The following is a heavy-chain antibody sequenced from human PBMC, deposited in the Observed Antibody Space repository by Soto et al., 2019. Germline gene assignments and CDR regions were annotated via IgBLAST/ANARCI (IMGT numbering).Heavy chain of an antibody. Sequence: QVQLVQSGAEVKKPGASVKVSCQTSGYNFSAYYFNWVRQAAGQGPEWMGWLNPRNGQTGYVQKFRGRVTMTRDTSIATVYLELSSLTSEVTGIYFCARETHTSMVDYWGQGTLGTVSS. CDR3: ARETHTSMVDY. V-gene: IGHV1-8*01. CDR2: LNPRNGQT. D-gene: IGHD5-18*01. J-gene: IGHJ4*02. CDR1: GYNFSAYY.